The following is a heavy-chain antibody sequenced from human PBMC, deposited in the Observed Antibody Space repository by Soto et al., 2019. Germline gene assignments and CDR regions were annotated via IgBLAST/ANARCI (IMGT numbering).Heavy chain of an antibody. D-gene: IGHD2-2*02. CDR2: IYPGDSDT. V-gene: IGHV5-51*01. Sequence: PGESLKISCKGSGYSFTSYWIGWVRQMPGKGLEWMGIIYPGDSDTRYSPSFQGQVTISADKSISTAYLQWSSLKASDTAMYYCARLVCSSTSCYTRAHYYYYYGMDVWGQGTTVTVSS. J-gene: IGHJ6*02. CDR1: GYSFTSYW. CDR3: ARLVCSSTSCYTRAHYYYYYGMDV.